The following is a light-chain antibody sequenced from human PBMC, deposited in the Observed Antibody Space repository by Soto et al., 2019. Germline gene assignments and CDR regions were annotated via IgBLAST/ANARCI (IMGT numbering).Light chain of an antibody. CDR2: DVT. CDR1: SSDVGGYNY. Sequence: QSALTQPASVSGSPGQSITISCTGTSSDVGGYNYVSWYQQHPGKAPKLMIYDVTNRPSGVSNRFSGSKSVNTASLTISGLQAEDEADYYCSSYTSSSTPVVFGGVTKVTVL. V-gene: IGLV2-14*01. CDR3: SSYTSSSTPVV. J-gene: IGLJ3*02.